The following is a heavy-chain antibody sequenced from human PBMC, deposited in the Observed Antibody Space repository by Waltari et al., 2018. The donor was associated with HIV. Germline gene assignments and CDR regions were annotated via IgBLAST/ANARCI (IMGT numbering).Heavy chain of an antibody. Sequence: DVQLEESGGGLVQPGGSLRLSCAASGFTFNTFAFNWVRQAPGKGLEWVSYISTSSRPIYYADSVKGRFTISRDDAKNSLYLEMNSLRADDTAVYYCARESYYYDSSGYPLAYWGQGILVTVSS. CDR1: GFTFNTFA. J-gene: IGHJ4*02. CDR3: ARESYYYDSSGYPLAY. V-gene: IGHV3-48*04. D-gene: IGHD3-22*01. CDR2: ISTSSRPI.